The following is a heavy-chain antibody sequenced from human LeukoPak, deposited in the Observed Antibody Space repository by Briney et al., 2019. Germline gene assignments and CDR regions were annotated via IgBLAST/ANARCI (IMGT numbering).Heavy chain of an antibody. V-gene: IGHV4-4*07. J-gene: IGHJ4*02. CDR2: IYSSGST. CDR3: ARDLDY. Sequence: SETLSLTCTVSGGSIRGYHWSWIRKPAGKGLENIGRIYSSGSTNYNPSLKSRVTMSVDTSKNQFSLKLSSATAADTAVYYCARDLDYWGQGTLVTVSS. CDR1: GGSIRGYH.